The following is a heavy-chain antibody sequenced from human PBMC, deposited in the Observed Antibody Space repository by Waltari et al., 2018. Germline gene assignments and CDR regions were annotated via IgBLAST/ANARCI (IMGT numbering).Heavy chain of an antibody. Sequence: QVQLVESGGGVVHPGGSLRLPCAASGFTFSSYGLHWVRQAPGKGLEWVAFIRYDGSNKYYADSVKGRFTISRDNSKNTLYLQMNSLRAEDTAVYYCAKVKVVVNTGEYWGQGTLVTVSS. D-gene: IGHD3-22*01. V-gene: IGHV3-30*02. CDR3: AKVKVVVNTGEY. J-gene: IGHJ4*02. CDR2: IRYDGSNK. CDR1: GFTFSSYG.